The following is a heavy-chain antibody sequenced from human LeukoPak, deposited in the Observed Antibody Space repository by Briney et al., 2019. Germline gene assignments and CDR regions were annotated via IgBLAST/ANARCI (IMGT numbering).Heavy chain of an antibody. CDR3: ARRACYGSGEYRIDY. J-gene: IGHJ4*02. CDR1: GGSFSGYY. D-gene: IGHD3-10*01. V-gene: IGHV4-34*01. Sequence: SQTLSLTCAVYGGSFSGYYWTWIRQTPGTGLEWIGEISHSGGTNYNPSLRSRVTISLDTPKNQFSLKLNSVTAADTAVYYCARRACYGSGEYRIDYWGQGALVTVSS. CDR2: ISHSGGT.